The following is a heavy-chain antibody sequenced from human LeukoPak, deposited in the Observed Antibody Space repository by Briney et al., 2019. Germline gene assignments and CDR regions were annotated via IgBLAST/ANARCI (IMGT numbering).Heavy chain of an antibody. CDR1: GFTFSNAW. V-gene: IGHV3-15*01. CDR2: IKSKTDGGTT. Sequence: GGSLRLSCAASGFTFSNAWMSWVRQAPGKGLEWVGRIKSKTDGGTTDYAAPVKGRFTISRDDSKNTLYLQMNSLKTEDTAVYYCTTQLVGCSSTSCYTEGYWGQGTLVTVSS. CDR3: TTQLVGCSSTSCYTEGY. D-gene: IGHD2-2*02. J-gene: IGHJ4*02.